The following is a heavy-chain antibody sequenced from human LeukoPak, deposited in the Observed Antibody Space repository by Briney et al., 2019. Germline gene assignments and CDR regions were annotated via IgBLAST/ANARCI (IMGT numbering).Heavy chain of an antibody. V-gene: IGHV1-8*01. CDR1: GYTFTSYD. J-gene: IGHJ4*02. Sequence: ASVKVSCKASGYTFTSYDINWVRQAPGQGLEWMGWVKPNSGNTGYAQKFQGRVTMTRDTSISTAYMELSSLKSEDTAVYYCARGLRWLQWNYWGQGTLVTVPS. D-gene: IGHD5-24*01. CDR2: VKPNSGNT. CDR3: ARGLRWLQWNY.